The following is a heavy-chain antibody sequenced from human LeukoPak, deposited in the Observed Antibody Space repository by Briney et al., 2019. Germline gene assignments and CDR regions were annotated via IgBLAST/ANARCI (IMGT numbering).Heavy chain of an antibody. D-gene: IGHD1-1*01. CDR3: ARGEATTAWFDP. J-gene: IGHJ5*02. CDR2: IKQDGSDT. V-gene: IGHV3-7*04. CDR1: GFTFSSYW. Sequence: GGSLRLSCAASGFTFSSYWMSWVRQAPGEGREWVATIKQDGSDTYYVDSLKGRFTISSDNAKNALYLQMNSLRAEDTAVYYCARGEATTAWFDPWGQGTLVTVSS.